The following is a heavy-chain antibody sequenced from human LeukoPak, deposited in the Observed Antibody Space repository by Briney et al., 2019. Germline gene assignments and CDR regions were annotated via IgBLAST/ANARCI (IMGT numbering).Heavy chain of an antibody. CDR2: ISGSDGST. J-gene: IGHJ4*02. CDR3: AKQEGYSYGFEYYFDY. V-gene: IGHV3-23*01. Sequence: PGGSLRLSCAASGFTFSSYAMSWVRQAPGKGLEWVSGISGSDGSTYYADSVKGRFTISRDNSKNTLYLQMNSLRDEDTAVYYCAKQEGYSYGFEYYFDYWGQGTLVTVSS. D-gene: IGHD5-18*01. CDR1: GFTFSSYA.